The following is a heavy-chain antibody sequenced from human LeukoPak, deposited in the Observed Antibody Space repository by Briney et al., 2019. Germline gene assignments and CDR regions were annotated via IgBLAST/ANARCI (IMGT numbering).Heavy chain of an antibody. V-gene: IGHV3-74*01. CDR1: GFTFSIYW. Sequence: TGGSLRLSCAASGFTFSIYWVHCVRQAPGKGLVWVSRINSDGSRTTYADSVKGRFTISRDNAKNTLYLQMNSLRSEDTCVYYCARPETQYSSGLDGFDIWGQGTMVTVSS. D-gene: IGHD6-19*01. CDR2: INSDGSRT. CDR3: ARPETQYSSGLDGFDI. J-gene: IGHJ3*02.